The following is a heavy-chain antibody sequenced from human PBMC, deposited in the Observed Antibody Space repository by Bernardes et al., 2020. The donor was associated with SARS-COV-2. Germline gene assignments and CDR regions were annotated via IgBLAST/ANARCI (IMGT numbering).Heavy chain of an antibody. J-gene: IGHJ5*02. CDR1: GYTLTELS. D-gene: IGHD6-19*01. CDR2: FDPEDGET. V-gene: IGHV1-24*01. CDR3: ATAPGIAVAGRDWFDP. Sequence: ASVKVSCKVSGYTLTELSMHWVRQAPGKGLEWMGGFDPEDGETIYAQKFQGRVTMTEDTSTDTAYMELSSLRSEDTAVYYCATAPGIAVAGRDWFDPWGQGTLVTVSS.